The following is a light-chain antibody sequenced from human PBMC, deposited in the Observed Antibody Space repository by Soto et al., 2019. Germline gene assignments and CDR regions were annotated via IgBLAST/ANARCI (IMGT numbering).Light chain of an antibody. Sequence: ETGMTQSQGTLSVSPGETATLSCRASQSVSSNLAWYQQKPGQAPRLLIYDASARATGIPARFSGSESGTEFTLTISSLQSEDFAVYYCEQYHEWPLTFGGGTEVEIK. J-gene: IGKJ4*01. V-gene: IGKV3D-15*01. CDR2: DAS. CDR1: QSVSSN. CDR3: EQYHEWPLT.